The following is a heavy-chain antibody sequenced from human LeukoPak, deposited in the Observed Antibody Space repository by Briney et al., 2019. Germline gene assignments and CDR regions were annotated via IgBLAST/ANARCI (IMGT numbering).Heavy chain of an antibody. CDR2: ISTSSSYI. CDR3: ARDNYGSGSYSWSKRLDY. V-gene: IGHV3-21*01. J-gene: IGHJ4*02. D-gene: IGHD3-10*01. Sequence: PGGSLRLSCAASGFTFSNYNMSWVRQAPGKGLEWVSFISTSSSYIYYADSVKGRFTISRHNAKNSLYLQMNSLRAEDTAVYYCARDNYGSGSYSWSKRLDYWGQGTLVTVSS. CDR1: GFTFSNYN.